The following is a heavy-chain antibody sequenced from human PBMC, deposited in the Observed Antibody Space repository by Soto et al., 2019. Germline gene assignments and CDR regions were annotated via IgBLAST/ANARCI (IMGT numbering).Heavy chain of an antibody. CDR1: GGSISSYY. J-gene: IGHJ5*02. CDR3: ARTAGVGANNWLDP. V-gene: IGHV4-59*01. D-gene: IGHD1-26*01. Sequence: SETLSLTCTVSGGSISSYYWNWIRQPPGKGLEWIGYIYYSGSTNYNPSLKSRVTISVDTSKNQFSLKLSSVTAADTAVYYCARTAGVGANNWLDPSGQGTLVTVSS. CDR2: IYYSGST.